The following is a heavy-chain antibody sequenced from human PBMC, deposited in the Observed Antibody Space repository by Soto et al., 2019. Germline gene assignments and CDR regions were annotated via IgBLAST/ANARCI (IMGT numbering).Heavy chain of an antibody. CDR2: MNPNSGNT. J-gene: IGHJ5*02. D-gene: IGHD2-8*01. Sequence: GASVKVSCKASGYTFTSYDINWVRQATGQGLEWMGWMNPNSGNTGYAQKFQGRVTMTRNTSISTAYMELSSLRSKDTAVYYCARIYDCTNGVCYSFDPWGQGTLVTVSS. V-gene: IGHV1-8*01. CDR1: GYTFTSYD. CDR3: ARIYDCTNGVCYSFDP.